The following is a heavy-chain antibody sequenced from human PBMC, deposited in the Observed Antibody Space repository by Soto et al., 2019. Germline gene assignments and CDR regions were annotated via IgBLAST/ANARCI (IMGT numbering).Heavy chain of an antibody. V-gene: IGHV3-23*01. CDR2: ISGSGGST. Sequence: GGSLRLSCAASGFTFSSYAMSWVRQAPGKGLEWVSAISGSGGSTYYADSVKGRFTISRDNSKNTLYLQMNSLRAEDTAVYYCAKSAKYCSGGSCPLTPRYYFDYWGQGTLVTVSS. CDR3: AKSAKYCSGGSCPLTPRYYFDY. J-gene: IGHJ4*02. D-gene: IGHD2-15*01. CDR1: GFTFSSYA.